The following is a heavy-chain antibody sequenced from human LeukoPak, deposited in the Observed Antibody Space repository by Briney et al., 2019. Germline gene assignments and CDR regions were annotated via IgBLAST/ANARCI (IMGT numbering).Heavy chain of an antibody. J-gene: IGHJ6*03. CDR3: ARQEVNYYYYMDV. CDR2: IYYSGST. Sequence: SETLSLTCTVSGGSISSSSYYWGWIRQPPGKGLEWIGSIYYSGSTYYNPSLKSRVTISVDTSKNQFSLKLSSVTAADMAVYYCARQEVNYYYYMDVWDKGTTVTVSS. CDR1: GGSISSSSYY. V-gene: IGHV4-39*01.